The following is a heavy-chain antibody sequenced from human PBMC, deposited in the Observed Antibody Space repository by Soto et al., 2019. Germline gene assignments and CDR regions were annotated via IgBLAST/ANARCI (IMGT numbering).Heavy chain of an antibody. Sequence: AGGSLRLSCAASGFTFSSYAMSWVRQAPGKGLEWVSAISGSGGSTYYADSVKGRFTISRDNSKNTLYLQMNSLRAEDTAVYYCAKSYDYSNKLYFDYWGQGTLVTVSS. CDR3: AKSYDYSNKLYFDY. CDR2: ISGSGGST. J-gene: IGHJ4*02. V-gene: IGHV3-23*01. D-gene: IGHD4-4*01. CDR1: GFTFSSYA.